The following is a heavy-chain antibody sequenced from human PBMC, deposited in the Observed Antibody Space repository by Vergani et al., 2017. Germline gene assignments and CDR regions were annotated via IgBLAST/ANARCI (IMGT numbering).Heavy chain of an antibody. CDR2: IYYSGTT. V-gene: IGHV4-31*03. CDR1: GGSIDGGGHY. CDR3: ARQKDYYMDV. J-gene: IGHJ6*03. Sequence: QVQLRESGPGLVKVSQTLSLTCLVSGGSIDGGGHYWSWIRQFPGNGLEWIGYIYYSGTTYYNPSLESRLTISLDTSENHLSLKLTSVTAADTAVYYCARQKDYYMDVWGKGP.